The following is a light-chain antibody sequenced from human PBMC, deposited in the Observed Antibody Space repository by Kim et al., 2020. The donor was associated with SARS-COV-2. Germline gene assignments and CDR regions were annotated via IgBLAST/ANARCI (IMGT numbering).Light chain of an antibody. Sequence: SSELTQDPAVSVALGQTVRITCQGDSLRSYYASWYQQKPGQAPVLVIYGKNNRPSGIPDRFSGSSPGNTASLTITGAQAEDVADYYCNSRDSSGNHLQVF. CDR2: GKN. V-gene: IGLV3-19*01. J-gene: IGLJ1*01. CDR1: SLRSYY. CDR3: NSRDSSGNHLQV.